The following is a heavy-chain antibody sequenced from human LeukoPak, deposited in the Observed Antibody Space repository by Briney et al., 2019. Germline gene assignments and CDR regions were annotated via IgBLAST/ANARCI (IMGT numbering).Heavy chain of an antibody. Sequence: PGGSLRLSCAASGFTVSSNYMSWVRQAPGKGLEWVSVIYSVGNTYYADSVKGRFTISRHNSNNTLYLQMNNVRVEDTAVYYCARALPAWPRVFYYGMDVWGQGTTVTVSS. V-gene: IGHV3-53*04. J-gene: IGHJ6*02. CDR3: ARALPAWPRVFYYGMDV. D-gene: IGHD5-12*01. CDR2: IYSVGNT. CDR1: GFTVSSNY.